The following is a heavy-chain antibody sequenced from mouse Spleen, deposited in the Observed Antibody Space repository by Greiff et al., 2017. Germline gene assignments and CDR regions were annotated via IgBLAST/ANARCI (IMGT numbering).Heavy chain of an antibody. CDR1: GYTFTSYW. CDR2: IDPSDSYT. Sequence: QVQLKQPGAELVMPGASVKLSCKASGYTFTSYWMHWVKQRPGQGLEWIGEIDPSDSYTNYNQKFKGKATLTVDKSSSTAYMQLSSLTSEDSAVYYCGSSLRGFAYWGQGTLVTVSA. J-gene: IGHJ3*01. CDR3: GSSLRGFAY. D-gene: IGHD1-1*01. V-gene: IGHV1-69*01.